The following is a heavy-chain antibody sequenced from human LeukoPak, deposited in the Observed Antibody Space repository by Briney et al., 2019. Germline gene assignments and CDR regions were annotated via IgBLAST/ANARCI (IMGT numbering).Heavy chain of an antibody. D-gene: IGHD3-3*01. J-gene: IGHJ4*02. CDR2: ISYDGSNK. V-gene: IGHV3-30-3*01. CDR1: GFTFSSYA. Sequence: GRSLRLSCAASGFTFSSYAMHWVRQAPGKGLEWVAVISYDGSNKYYADSVKGRFTISRDNSKNTLYLQMNSLRAEDTAVYYCARDRYDFWSGSYYFDYWGQGTLVTVSS. CDR3: ARDRYDFWSGSYYFDY.